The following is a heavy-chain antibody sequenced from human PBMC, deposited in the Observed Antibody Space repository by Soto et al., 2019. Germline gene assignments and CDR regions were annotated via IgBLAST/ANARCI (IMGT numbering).Heavy chain of an antibody. CDR3: TKQVPAARVGYMDV. J-gene: IGHJ6*03. CDR1: GFTFGDYA. V-gene: IGHV3-49*03. Sequence: GGSLRLSCTASGFTFGDYAMSWFRQAPGKGLEWVGFIRSKAYGGTTEYAASVKGRFTISRDDSKSIAYLQMNSLKTEDTAVYYCTKQVPAARVGYMDVWGKGTTVTVSS. CDR2: IRSKAYGGTT. D-gene: IGHD2-2*01.